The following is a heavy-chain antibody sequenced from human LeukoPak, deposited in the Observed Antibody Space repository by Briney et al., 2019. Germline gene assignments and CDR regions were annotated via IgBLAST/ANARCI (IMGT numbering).Heavy chain of an antibody. Sequence: ASVKVSCKAYGYTFTGYYMHWVRQAPGQGLELMGWINPNSGGTNYAQKFEGRVTMTRDTSISTAYMELSRLRSDDTAVYYCARNFYFDSSGYYHYWGQGTLVTVSS. D-gene: IGHD3-22*01. V-gene: IGHV1-2*02. CDR3: ARNFYFDSSGYYHY. CDR1: GYTFTGYY. CDR2: INPNSGGT. J-gene: IGHJ4*02.